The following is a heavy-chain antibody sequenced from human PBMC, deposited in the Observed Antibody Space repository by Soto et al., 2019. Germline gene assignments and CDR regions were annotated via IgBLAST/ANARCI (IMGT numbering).Heavy chain of an antibody. V-gene: IGHV3-23*01. CDR3: AKPLLAGYFDH. CDR2: ISGSGDSP. CDR1: GFTFSRYA. J-gene: IGHJ4*02. D-gene: IGHD2-8*02. Sequence: EVQLLESGGHLVQPGGSLRFSCAASGFTFSRYALNWVRQAPGKGLEWVSVISGSGDSPYYADSVKGRFTISRDNSKNTLYLQMDSLRVEDTAVYYCAKPLLAGYFDHWGQGTLVTVSS.